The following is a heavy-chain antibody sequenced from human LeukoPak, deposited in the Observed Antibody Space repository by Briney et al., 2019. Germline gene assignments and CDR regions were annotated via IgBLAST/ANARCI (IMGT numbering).Heavy chain of an antibody. J-gene: IGHJ4*02. CDR3: ARGGRIAAAGFDY. Sequence: SETLSLTCTVSGGSISSYYWSWIRQPPGKGLEWLGYIYYSGSTNYNPSLKSRVTISVDTSKNQFSLKLSSVTAADTAVYYCARGGRIAAAGFDYWGQGTLVSVSS. CDR2: IYYSGST. D-gene: IGHD6-13*01. CDR1: GGSISSYY. V-gene: IGHV4-59*01.